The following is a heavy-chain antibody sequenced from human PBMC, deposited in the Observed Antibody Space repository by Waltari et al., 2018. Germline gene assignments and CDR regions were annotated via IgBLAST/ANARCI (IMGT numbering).Heavy chain of an antibody. V-gene: IGHV3-7*01. CDR2: INQDGSEI. Sequence: EVQLVESGGGLVQPGGSLRLSCAASGFTFNSEWMSWVRQAKGKGLGWGANINQDGSEINYVDSVKGRFTISRDNARNSLYLQMNSLRVEDAAVYYCARGRGWYWGQGTLVAVSS. CDR1: GFTFNSEW. CDR3: ARGRGWY. J-gene: IGHJ4*02. D-gene: IGHD2-15*01.